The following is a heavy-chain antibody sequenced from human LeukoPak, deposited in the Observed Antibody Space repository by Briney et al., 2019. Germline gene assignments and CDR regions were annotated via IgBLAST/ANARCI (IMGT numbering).Heavy chain of an antibody. CDR3: AREGSMGLTGTYLFDY. CDR1: GGTCSSYA. Sequence: SVTLSCTASGGTCSSYAISWVRQAPGQGLEWMGRIIPIFGIANYAQKFQGRVTITADKSTSTAYMELSSLRSEDTAVYYCAREGSMGLTGTYLFDYWGQGTLVTVSS. D-gene: IGHD1-7*01. J-gene: IGHJ4*02. V-gene: IGHV1-69*04. CDR2: IIPIFGIA.